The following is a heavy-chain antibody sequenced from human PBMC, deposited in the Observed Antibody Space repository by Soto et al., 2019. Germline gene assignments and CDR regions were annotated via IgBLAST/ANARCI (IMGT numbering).Heavy chain of an antibody. Sequence: QVQLVQSGAEVKKPGASVKVSCKASGYTFTSYGISWVRQAHGQGLEWMGWISAYNGNTNYAQKLQGRVTMTTDTSTSTAYMELRSLRSDDTAVYYCARDRGSSYYYYYGMDVWGQGTTVTVSS. D-gene: IGHD6-19*01. J-gene: IGHJ6*02. V-gene: IGHV1-18*01. CDR1: GYTFTSYG. CDR2: ISAYNGNT. CDR3: ARDRGSSYYYYYGMDV.